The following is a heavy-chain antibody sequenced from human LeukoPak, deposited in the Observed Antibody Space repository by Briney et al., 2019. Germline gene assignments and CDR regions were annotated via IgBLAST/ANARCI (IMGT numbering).Heavy chain of an antibody. CDR1: GYTFTSYY. J-gene: IGHJ3*02. V-gene: IGHV1-46*01. CDR3: ATGNYNWNYDRNGAFDI. CDR2: INPSGGST. D-gene: IGHD1-7*01. Sequence: ASVKVSCKASGYTFTSYYMHWVRQAPGQGLEWMGIINPSGGSTSYAQKFQDRVTMTEDTSTDTAYMELSSLRSEDTAVYYCATGNYNWNYDRNGAFDIWGQGTMVTVSS.